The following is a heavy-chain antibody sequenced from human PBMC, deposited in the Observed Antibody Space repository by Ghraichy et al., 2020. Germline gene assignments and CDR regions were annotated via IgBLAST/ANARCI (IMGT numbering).Heavy chain of an antibody. CDR1: GYTFTSYG. J-gene: IGHJ6*02. V-gene: IGHV1-18*01. Sequence: ASVKVSCKASGYTFTSYGISWVRQAPGQGLEWMGWISAYNGNTNYAQKLQGRVTMTTDTSTSTAYMELRSLRSDDTAVYYCARDQDYYYYYGMDVWDQGTTVTVSS. CDR2: ISAYNGNT. CDR3: ARDQDYYYYYGMDV.